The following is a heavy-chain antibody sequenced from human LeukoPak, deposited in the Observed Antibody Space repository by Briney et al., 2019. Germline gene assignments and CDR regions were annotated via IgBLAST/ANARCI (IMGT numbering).Heavy chain of an antibody. V-gene: IGHV3-30*18. J-gene: IGHJ6*02. CDR2: TSYDGSHI. D-gene: IGHD1-1*01. CDR3: AKGQLVDYGMDV. Sequence: PGGSLRLSCAASGFTVSSNYMSWVRQAPGKGLEWVAVTSYDGSHIYYADSVKGRFTISRDSSKNTLYMKMNSLRAEDTALYYCAKGQLVDYGMDVWGQGTTVTVSS. CDR1: GFTVSSNY.